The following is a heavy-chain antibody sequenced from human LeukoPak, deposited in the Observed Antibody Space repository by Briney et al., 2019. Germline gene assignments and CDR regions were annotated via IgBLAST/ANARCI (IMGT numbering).Heavy chain of an antibody. CDR3: AKAYYDFWSGYYMGSDY. CDR2: ISYDGSNK. CDR1: GFTFSSYG. D-gene: IGHD3-3*01. J-gene: IGHJ4*02. Sequence: GGSLRLSCAASGFTFSSYGMHWVRQAPGKGLEWVAVISYDGSNKYYADSVKGRFTISRDNSKNTLYLQMNSLRAEDTAVYYCAKAYYDFWSGYYMGSDYWGQGTLVTVSS. V-gene: IGHV3-30*18.